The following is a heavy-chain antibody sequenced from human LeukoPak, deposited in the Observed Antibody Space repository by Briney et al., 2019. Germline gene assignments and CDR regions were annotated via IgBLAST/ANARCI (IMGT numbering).Heavy chain of an antibody. CDR1: GGSISSSSYY. CDR3: ASTTGTSFDY. D-gene: IGHD1-1*01. Sequence: PSETLSLTCTVSGGSISSSSYYWGWIRQPPGTGLEWIGSIYYSGSTYYNPSLKSRVTISVDTSKNQFSLKLSSVTAADTAVYYCASTTGTSFDYWGQGTLVTVSS. J-gene: IGHJ4*02. CDR2: IYYSGST. V-gene: IGHV4-39*07.